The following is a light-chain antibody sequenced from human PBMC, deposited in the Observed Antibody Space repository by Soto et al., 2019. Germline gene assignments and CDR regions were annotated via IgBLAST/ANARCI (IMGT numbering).Light chain of an antibody. CDR2: KTS. CDR1: QSISIW. Sequence: DIHMTQSPSTRSASVGDRFTMTCRASQSISIWLAWYRQKPGNGPNLLIYKTSGLERGVPSRFSGSESRTDFSLTISSLEPDHLAPYSRQHSNDYYWTFGKGPKVEIK. CDR3: QHSNDYYWT. J-gene: IGKJ1*01. V-gene: IGKV1-5*03.